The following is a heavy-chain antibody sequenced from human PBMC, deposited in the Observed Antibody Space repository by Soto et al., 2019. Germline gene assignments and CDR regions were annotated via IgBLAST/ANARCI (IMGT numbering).Heavy chain of an antibody. D-gene: IGHD1-26*01. J-gene: IGHJ4*02. CDR1: GFTFSSYG. CDR3: EKSSVGATTLDYFDY. CDR2: ISYDGSNK. V-gene: IGHV3-30*18. Sequence: LRLSCAASGFTFSSYGMHWVRQAPGKGLEWVAVISYDGSNKYYADSVKGRFTISRDNSKNTLYLQMNSLRAEDTAVYYCEKSSVGATTLDYFDYWGQGTLVTVSS.